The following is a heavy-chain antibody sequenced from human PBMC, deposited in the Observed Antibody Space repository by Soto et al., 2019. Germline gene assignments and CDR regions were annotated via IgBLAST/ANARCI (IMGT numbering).Heavy chain of an antibody. CDR1: GFTFDDYG. CDR2: SNWNGASI. CDR3: ARAGSSWYLDY. D-gene: IGHD6-13*01. J-gene: IGHJ4*02. Sequence: EVQLVESGGGVVRPGGSLRLSCAASGFTFDDYGISWVRQAPGKGLEWVSGSNWNGASIGYADSVKGRFTVSRDNAKNSLYLQMNSLRVEDTALYYCARAGSSWYLDYWGQGTLVTVSS. V-gene: IGHV3-20*04.